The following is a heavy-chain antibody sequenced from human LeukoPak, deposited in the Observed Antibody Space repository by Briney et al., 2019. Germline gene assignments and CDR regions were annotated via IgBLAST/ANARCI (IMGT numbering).Heavy chain of an antibody. V-gene: IGHV1-18*01. J-gene: IGHJ5*02. CDR2: ISAYKDKT. CDR1: GYTFTSYC. D-gene: IGHD3-9*01. CDR3: ERDRYDILSGYYGFDP. Sequence: GASVKLSCKASGYTFTSYCISWVRQAPGLGREWMRWISAYKDKTNYAQKLQDRLTITTHISKRTAHRDLRSLISEDTAVYKCERDRYDILSGYYGFDPWGQGTLVTVSS.